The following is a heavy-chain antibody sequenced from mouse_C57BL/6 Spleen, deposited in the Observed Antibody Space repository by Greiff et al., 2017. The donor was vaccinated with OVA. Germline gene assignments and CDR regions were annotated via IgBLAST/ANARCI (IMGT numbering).Heavy chain of an antibody. Sequence: VQLQQPGAELVRPGSSVKLSCKASGYTFTSYWMDWVKQRPGQGLEWIGNIYPSDSETHYNQKFKDKATLTVDKSSSTAYMQLSSLTSEDSAVYYCARRDSSGYSYWGQGTTLTVSS. CDR1: GYTFTSYW. CDR2: IYPSDSET. V-gene: IGHV1-61*01. CDR3: ARRDSSGYSY. D-gene: IGHD3-2*02. J-gene: IGHJ2*01.